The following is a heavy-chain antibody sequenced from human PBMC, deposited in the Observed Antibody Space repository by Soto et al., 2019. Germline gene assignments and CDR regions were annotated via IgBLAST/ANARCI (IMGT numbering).Heavy chain of an antibody. CDR3: AHGREGGGGHRKMNNCFHP. CDR1: GFSLSTSGVG. CDR2: IYWDDDK. D-gene: IGHD1-26*01. V-gene: IGHV2-5*02. Sequence: QITLKESGPPLVKPTQTLTLTCTFSGFSLSTSGVGVGWIRQPPGKALEWLALIYWDDDKRYSPSLKSRLTSPKDPAKNRVVLKRTSRDPVDTATYYWAHGREGGGGHRKMNNCFHPWAQGPLVPVSS. J-gene: IGHJ5*02.